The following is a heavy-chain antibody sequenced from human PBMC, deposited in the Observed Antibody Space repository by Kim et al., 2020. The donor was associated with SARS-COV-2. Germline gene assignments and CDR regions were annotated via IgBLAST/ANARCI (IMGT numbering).Heavy chain of an antibody. CDR3: ARGYMVRAGVAGYYYGLDV. D-gene: IGHD3-10*01. V-gene: IGHV1-8*01. CDR1: GYTFTSFD. J-gene: IGHJ6*02. Sequence: ASVKVSCKASGYTFTSFDVSWVRQATGQGLEWMGWMNPNDGNTGYAQTFQGRVTMTRNTSTSTAYMELSSLRSADTAVYFCARGYMVRAGVAGYYYGLDVWGQGTTVTVSS. CDR2: MNPNDGNT.